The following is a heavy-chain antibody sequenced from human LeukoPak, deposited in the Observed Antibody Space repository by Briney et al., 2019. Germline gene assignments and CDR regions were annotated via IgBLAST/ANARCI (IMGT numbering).Heavy chain of an antibody. D-gene: IGHD2-2*01. J-gene: IGHJ4*02. Sequence: GGSLRLSCAASGFTFSSYSMNWVRQAPGKGLEWVSYISSSSSTIYYADSVKGRFTISRDNSKNTLYLQMNSLRAEDTAVYYCARDPYAKVFDYWGQGTLVTVSS. CDR3: ARDPYAKVFDY. V-gene: IGHV3-48*01. CDR2: ISSSSSTI. CDR1: GFTFSSYS.